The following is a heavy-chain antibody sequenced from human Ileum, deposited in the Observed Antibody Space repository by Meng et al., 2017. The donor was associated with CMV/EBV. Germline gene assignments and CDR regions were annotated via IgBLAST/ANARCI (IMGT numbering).Heavy chain of an antibody. J-gene: IGHJ4*02. V-gene: IGHV3-30-3*01. D-gene: IGHD6-13*01. CDR1: GFTFSSYA. CDR2: ISYDGSNK. CDR3: AREGGAAAGEPYYFDY. Sequence: GGSLRLSCAASGFTFSSYAMHWVRQAPGKGLEWVAVISYDGSNKYYADSVKGRFTISRDNSKNTLYLQVNSLRAEDAAVYYCAREGGAAAGEPYYFDYWGQGTLVTVSS.